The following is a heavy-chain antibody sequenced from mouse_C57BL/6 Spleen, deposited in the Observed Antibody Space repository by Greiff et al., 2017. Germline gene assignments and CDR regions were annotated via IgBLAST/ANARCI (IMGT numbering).Heavy chain of an antibody. CDR3: ARSLYYGNYADYFDY. D-gene: IGHD2-1*01. J-gene: IGHJ2*01. V-gene: IGHV1-77*01. Sequence: QVQLQQSGAELVKPGASVKISCEASGYTFTDYYINWVKQRPGQGLEWIGKIGPGSGSTYYNEKFKGKATLTADKSSSTAYMQLSSLTSEDSAVYFCARSLYYGNYADYFDYWGQGTTLTVSS. CDR2: IGPGSGST. CDR1: GYTFTDYY.